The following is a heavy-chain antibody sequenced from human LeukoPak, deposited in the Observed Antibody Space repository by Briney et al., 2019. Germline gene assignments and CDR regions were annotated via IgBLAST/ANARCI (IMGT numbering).Heavy chain of an antibody. V-gene: IGHV4-34*01. Sequence: SETLSLTCAVYGGSFSGYYWSWIRQPPGKGLEWIGEINHSGSTNYNPSLKSRVTISVDTSKNQFSLKLSSVTAADTAVYYCARGPHIVVVPAARRVGMDIRGQGTTVTVSS. J-gene: IGHJ6*02. CDR1: GGSFSGYY. D-gene: IGHD2-2*01. CDR2: INHSGST. CDR3: ARGPHIVVVPAARRVGMDI.